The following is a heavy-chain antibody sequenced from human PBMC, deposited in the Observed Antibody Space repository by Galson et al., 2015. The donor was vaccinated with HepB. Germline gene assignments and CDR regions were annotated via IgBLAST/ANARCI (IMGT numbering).Heavy chain of an antibody. V-gene: IGHV3-64*01. Sequence: SLRLSCAASGFTFSSYAMHWVRQAPGKGLEYVSAISSNGGSTYYANSVKGRFTISRDNSKNTLYLQMGSLRAEDMAVYYCARDVGRFWSGRTNWFDPWGQGTLVTVSS. CDR3: ARDVGRFWSGRTNWFDP. CDR2: ISSNGGST. CDR1: GFTFSSYA. J-gene: IGHJ5*02. D-gene: IGHD3-3*01.